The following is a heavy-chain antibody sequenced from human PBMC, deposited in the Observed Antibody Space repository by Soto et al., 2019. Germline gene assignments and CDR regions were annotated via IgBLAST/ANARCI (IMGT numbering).Heavy chain of an antibody. CDR2: IIPVFGTT. V-gene: IGHV1-69*13. Sequence: ASVKVSCKASGGTFRNYGIGWVRQAPGQGLEWMGGIIPVFGTTNYAQKLQGRVTITADESTSTAYIEVSSLRSEDTAMFYCGRYCSGGSCHTLDYYGMDVWGQGTTVTVSS. D-gene: IGHD2-15*01. J-gene: IGHJ6*02. CDR1: GGTFRNYG. CDR3: GRYCSGGSCHTLDYYGMDV.